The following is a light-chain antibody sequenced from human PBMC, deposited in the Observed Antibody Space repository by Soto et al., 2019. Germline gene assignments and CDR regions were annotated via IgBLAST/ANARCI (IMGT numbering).Light chain of an antibody. Sequence: EIVMTQSPATLSVSPGERATLSCRASQSVSSNFAWYQQKPGQAPRLLIYGASTRATGIPARFIGSGSGTDFTLNISSLKSEDFAVYYCPQYNNWPITFGQGTLLEMK. V-gene: IGKV3-15*01. CDR1: QSVSSN. CDR2: GAS. CDR3: PQYNNWPIT. J-gene: IGKJ5*01.